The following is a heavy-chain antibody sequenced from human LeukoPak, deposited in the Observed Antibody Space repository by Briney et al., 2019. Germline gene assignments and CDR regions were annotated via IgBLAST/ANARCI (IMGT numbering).Heavy chain of an antibody. J-gene: IGHJ4*02. CDR3: ARRAGRLHDPYYFDY. V-gene: IGHV4-39*01. Sequence: SETLSLTCTVSGGSISSSSYYWGWIRQPPGKGLEWIGSIYYSGSTYYNPSLKSRVTISVDTSKNQFSLKLSSVTAADTAVYYCARRAGRLHDPYYFDYWGQGTLVTVSS. CDR1: GGSISSSSYY. D-gene: IGHD1-1*01. CDR2: IYYSGST.